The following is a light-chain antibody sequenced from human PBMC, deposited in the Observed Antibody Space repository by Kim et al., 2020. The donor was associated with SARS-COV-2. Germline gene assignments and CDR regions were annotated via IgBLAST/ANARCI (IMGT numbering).Light chain of an antibody. CDR3: QAWDSSTSVV. J-gene: IGLJ2*01. CDR1: KLGDKY. CDR2: QAS. V-gene: IGLV3-1*01. Sequence: AGQTASITWYGDKLGDKYAGWYQQKQGQSPVLVIYQASKRPSGIPERFSGSNSGNTATLTISGTQAMDEADYYCQAWDSSTSVVFGGGTQLTVL.